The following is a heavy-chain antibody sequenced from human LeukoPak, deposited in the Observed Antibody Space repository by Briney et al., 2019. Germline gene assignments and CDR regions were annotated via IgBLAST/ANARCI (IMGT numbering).Heavy chain of an antibody. V-gene: IGHV3-11*04. J-gene: IGHJ4*02. Sequence: PGGSLGLSCAASGFTFSDYYMSWIRQAPGKGLEWISYISNSGSTIYYADSVKGRFTISRDNAKNSLFLQMNSLRADDTAVYYCARGRWQLVPFDYWGQGTLVTVSS. CDR1: GFTFSDYY. CDR2: ISNSGSTI. CDR3: ARGRWQLVPFDY. D-gene: IGHD6-6*01.